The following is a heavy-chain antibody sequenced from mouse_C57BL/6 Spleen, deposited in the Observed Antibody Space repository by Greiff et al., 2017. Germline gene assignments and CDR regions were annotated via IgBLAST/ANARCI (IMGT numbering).Heavy chain of an antibody. CDR3: AREGGSRDHAMDY. D-gene: IGHD3-3*01. J-gene: IGHJ4*01. CDR1: GFNIKDYY. V-gene: IGHV14-2*01. Sequence: VQLQQSGAELVKPGASVKLSCTASGFNIKDYYMHWVKQRTEQGLEWIGRIDPEDGETKYAPKFQGKATLTADTSSNTAYLQLSSLTSEDTAVYYCAREGGSRDHAMDYWGQGTSVTVSS. CDR2: IDPEDGET.